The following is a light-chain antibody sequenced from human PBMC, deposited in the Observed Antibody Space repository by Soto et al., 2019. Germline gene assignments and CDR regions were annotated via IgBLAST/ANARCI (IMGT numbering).Light chain of an antibody. Sequence: EIVLTQSPGTLSLSPVERATLSCVASQSVTSNYLAWYQQKPGQAPRLLIFGASIRVTGIPDRFSGSGSGSEFTHTIDTLQSEDFAVYYCQQYHNWLPITFGQGTRLEIK. V-gene: IGKV3D-15*03. CDR2: GAS. J-gene: IGKJ5*01. CDR1: QSVTSN. CDR3: QQYHNWLPIT.